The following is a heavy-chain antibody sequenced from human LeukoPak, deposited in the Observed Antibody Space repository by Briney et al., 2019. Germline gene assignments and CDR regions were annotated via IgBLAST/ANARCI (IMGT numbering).Heavy chain of an antibody. J-gene: IGHJ5*02. D-gene: IGHD3-3*01. CDR2: ISGSGGST. CDR3: AKVTGDDFWSGYSNNWSDP. Sequence: GGSLRLSCAASGFTSSSYAMSWVRQAPGKGLEWVSAISGSGGSTYYADSVKGRFTISRDNSKNTMYLQMSSLSAEDTAVYYCAKVTGDDFWSGYSNNWSDPWGQGTLVTVSS. V-gene: IGHV3-23*01. CDR1: GFTSSSYA.